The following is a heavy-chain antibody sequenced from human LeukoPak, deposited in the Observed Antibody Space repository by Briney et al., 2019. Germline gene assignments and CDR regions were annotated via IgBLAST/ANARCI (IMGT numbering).Heavy chain of an antibody. Sequence: PSETLSLTCTVSGGSISSYYWGWIRQPPGKGLEWIGSIYYSGSTYYNPSLKSRVTISVDTSKNQFSLKLSSVTAADTAVYYCARDEYYDSSGYYYVWGNWFDPWGQGTLVTVSS. V-gene: IGHV4-39*07. CDR1: GGSISSYY. D-gene: IGHD3-22*01. CDR3: ARDEYYDSSGYYYVWGNWFDP. CDR2: IYYSGST. J-gene: IGHJ5*02.